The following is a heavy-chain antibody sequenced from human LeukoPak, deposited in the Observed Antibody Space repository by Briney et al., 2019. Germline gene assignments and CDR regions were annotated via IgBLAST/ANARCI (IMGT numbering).Heavy chain of an antibody. CDR3: ARDQGTVTTYAFDI. D-gene: IGHD4-11*01. V-gene: IGHV1-18*01. Sequence: ASVKVSCKASGYTFTSYGISWVRQAPGQGLEWMGWISTYNDNTNYAQNLQGRVTMTTDTSTSTAYMELRSLRSDDTAVYYCARDQGTVTTYAFDIWGQGTMVTVSS. CDR1: GYTFTSYG. J-gene: IGHJ3*02. CDR2: ISTYNDNT.